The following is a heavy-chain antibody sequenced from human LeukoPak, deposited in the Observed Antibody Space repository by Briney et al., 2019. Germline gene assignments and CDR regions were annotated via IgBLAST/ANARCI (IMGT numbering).Heavy chain of an antibody. CDR3: ARDPGYCSSTSCYGAFDI. V-gene: IGHV3-7*01. J-gene: IGHJ3*02. Sequence: GGSLRLSCAASGFTFSNYWMSWVRQAPGKGLEWVANIRQDGSEKYYVDSMRGRFTISRDNAKNSLYLQMNSLRAEDTAVYYCARDPGYCSSTSCYGAFDIWGQGTMVTVSS. CDR2: IRQDGSEK. CDR1: GFTFSNYW. D-gene: IGHD2-2*01.